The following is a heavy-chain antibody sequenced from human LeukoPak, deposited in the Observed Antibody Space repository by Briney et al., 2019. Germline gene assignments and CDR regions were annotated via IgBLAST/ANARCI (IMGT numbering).Heavy chain of an antibody. CDR3: ARGRAASGYSYGYYYYYYMDV. CDR1: GGSISIFY. J-gene: IGHJ6*03. CDR2: IYDSVNA. V-gene: IGHV4-59*01. D-gene: IGHD5-18*01. Sequence: SETLSLTCTVSGGSISIFYWSWIRQSPGKGLEWIGYIYDSVNANYNPSLKSRVTISVDMSRNQFSLKLNSVTAADTAIYYCARGRAASGYSYGYYYYYYMDVWGKGTTVTVSS.